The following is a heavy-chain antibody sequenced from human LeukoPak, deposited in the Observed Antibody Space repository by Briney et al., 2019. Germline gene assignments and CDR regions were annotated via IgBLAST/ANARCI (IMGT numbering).Heavy chain of an antibody. D-gene: IGHD3-22*01. Sequence: IPSETLSLICTVSGASISSYYWSWIRQPPGKGLEWIGDIYYSGSIKYNPSLKSRVTMSVDTSKNQFSLKLSSVTAADTAIYYCARENPSGYYNRPIDYWGQGTLVTVSP. CDR1: GASISSYY. V-gene: IGHV4-59*01. J-gene: IGHJ4*02. CDR3: ARENPSGYYNRPIDY. CDR2: IYYSGSI.